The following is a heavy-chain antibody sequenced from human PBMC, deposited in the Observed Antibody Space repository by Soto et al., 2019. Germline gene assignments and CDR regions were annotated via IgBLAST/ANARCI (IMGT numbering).Heavy chain of an antibody. CDR1: GGSISSYY. J-gene: IGHJ6*02. CDR2: IYYSGST. CDR3: ARVTPYSSRSYYYYGMDV. Sequence: KPSETLSLTCTVSGGSISSYYWSWIRRPPGKGLEWIGYIYYSGSTNYNPSLKSRVTISVDTSKNQFSLKLSSVTAADTAVYYCARVTPYSSRSYYYYGMDVWGQGTTVTVSS. D-gene: IGHD6-13*01. V-gene: IGHV4-59*01.